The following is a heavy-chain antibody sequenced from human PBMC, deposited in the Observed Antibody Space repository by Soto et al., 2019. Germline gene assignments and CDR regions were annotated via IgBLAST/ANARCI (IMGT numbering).Heavy chain of an antibody. V-gene: IGHV3-30*18. D-gene: IGHD4-4*01. CDR1: GFTFSSYG. J-gene: IGHJ6*02. CDR2: ISYDGSNK. Sequence: QVQLVESGGGVVQPGRSLRLSCAASGFTFSSYGMHWVRQAPGKGLEWVAVISYDGSNKYYADSVKGRFTISRDNSKNTLYLQMNSLRAEDTAVYYCAKDLPTTVTTGYYYYYGMDVWGQGTTVTVSS. CDR3: AKDLPTTVTTGYYYYYGMDV.